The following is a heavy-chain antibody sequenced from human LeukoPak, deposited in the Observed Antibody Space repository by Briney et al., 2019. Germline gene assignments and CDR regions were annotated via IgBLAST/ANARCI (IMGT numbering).Heavy chain of an antibody. CDR2: IYYSGST. CDR3: ARGASGYSYG. Sequence: SETLSLTCTVSGGSISSYFWTWIRQPPGKGLEWIGNIYYSGSTSYNPSLKSRLTISIDTSKNQFSLSLRSVTAADTAVYYCARGASGYSYGWGQGTLVTVSS. CDR1: GGSISSYF. V-gene: IGHV4-59*01. J-gene: IGHJ4*02. D-gene: IGHD5-18*01.